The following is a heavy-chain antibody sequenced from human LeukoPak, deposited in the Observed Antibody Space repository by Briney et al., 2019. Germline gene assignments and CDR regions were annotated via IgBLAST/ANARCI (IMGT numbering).Heavy chain of an antibody. J-gene: IGHJ5*02. CDR3: ARGGYCSGGSCYANYNWFDP. V-gene: IGHV3-74*01. Sequence: GGSLRLSCAASGFTFSSYWMHWVRQAPGKGLVWVSRINSDGSSTSYADSVKGRFTIPRDNAKNTLYLQMNSLRAEDTAVYYCARGGYCSGGSCYANYNWFDPWGQGTLVTVSS. CDR1: GFTFSSYW. D-gene: IGHD2-15*01. CDR2: INSDGSST.